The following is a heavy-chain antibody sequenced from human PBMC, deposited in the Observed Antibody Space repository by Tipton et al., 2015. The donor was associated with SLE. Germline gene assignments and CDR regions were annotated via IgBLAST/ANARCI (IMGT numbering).Heavy chain of an antibody. D-gene: IGHD3-16*02. CDR1: GGSLTDFH. V-gene: IGHV4-34*01. CDR2: VNHSGST. Sequence: TLSLTCAVYGGSLTDFHWSWIRQSPGKGLEWIGEVNHSGSTNYNPSLMGRVTISVDKSKNHFSLKLTSVTAADTAVYYCARVGRLHLGGLSPPFDYWGQGTLVTVSS. CDR3: ARVGRLHLGGLSPPFDY. J-gene: IGHJ4*02.